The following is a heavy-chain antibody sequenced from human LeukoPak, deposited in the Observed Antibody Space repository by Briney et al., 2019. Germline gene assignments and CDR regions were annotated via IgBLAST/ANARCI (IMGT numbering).Heavy chain of an antibody. CDR2: INPSGGST. CDR1: GYTFTSYY. D-gene: IGHD1-26*01. V-gene: IGHV1-46*01. Sequence: GASVKVSCKASGYTFTSYYMHWVRQAPGRGLEWMGIINPSGGSTSYAQKFQGRVTMTRDTSTSTVYMELSSLRSEDTAVYYCARDWGIVGEGVADWGQGTLVTVSS. J-gene: IGHJ4*02. CDR3: ARDWGIVGEGVAD.